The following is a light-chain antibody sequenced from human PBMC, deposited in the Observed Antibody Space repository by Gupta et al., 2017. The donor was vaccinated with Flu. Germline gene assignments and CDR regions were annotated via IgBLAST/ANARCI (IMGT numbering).Light chain of an antibody. CDR1: QRISSY. J-gene: IGKJ1*01. V-gene: IGKV1-39*01. Sequence: RSSLSASVGDRVTITCRSSQRISSYVNWYQKKPGKAPKLLIYVASSLQSGVPSRFRGSGSGTDFTLTISSLQDEDFATYYCQQSDSTPWTFGQGTKVEIK. CDR2: VAS. CDR3: QQSDSTPWT.